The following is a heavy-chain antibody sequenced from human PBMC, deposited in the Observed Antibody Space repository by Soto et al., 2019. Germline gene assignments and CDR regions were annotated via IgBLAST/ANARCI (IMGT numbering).Heavy chain of an antibody. V-gene: IGHV4-34*01. CDR3: ARDLPGTGTLHTDY. CDR2: INHSGST. Sequence: PSETLSLTCAVYGGSFSGYYWSWIRQPPGKGLEWIGEINHSGSTNYNPSLKSRVTISVDTSKNQFSLKLSSVTAADTAVYYCARDLPGTGTLHTDYSGQGTLVTVSS. D-gene: IGHD1-1*01. J-gene: IGHJ4*02. CDR1: GGSFSGYY.